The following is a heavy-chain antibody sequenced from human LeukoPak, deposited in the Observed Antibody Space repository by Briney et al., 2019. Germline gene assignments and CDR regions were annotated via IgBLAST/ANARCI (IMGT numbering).Heavy chain of an antibody. CDR3: ARERSSSGDHNWFDP. CDR2: VYYNGVN. J-gene: IGHJ5*02. D-gene: IGHD2-21*01. Sequence: SETLSLTCTVSGGYIITSGHYWGWIRQPPGKGLEWIGSVYYNGVNSTHPFFRSRMSISVDTSKNQFSLNLTSVTAADAAVYYCARERSSSGDHNWFDPWGQGTLVTVSS. CDR1: GGYIITSGHY. V-gene: IGHV4-39*07.